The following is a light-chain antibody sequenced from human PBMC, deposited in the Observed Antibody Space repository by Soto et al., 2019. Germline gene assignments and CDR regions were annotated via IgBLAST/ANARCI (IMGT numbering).Light chain of an antibody. CDR1: QSISGK. V-gene: IGKV3-15*01. J-gene: IGKJ1*01. CDR3: QQSYSTPQT. CDR2: DAS. Sequence: EIVLTQTPGILSLSPGERATLSCMASQSISGKLAWYQHRPGQAPRLLIYDASIRATGIPARFSGSGSGTDFTLTISSLQPEDFATYYCQQSYSTPQTFGQRTNV.